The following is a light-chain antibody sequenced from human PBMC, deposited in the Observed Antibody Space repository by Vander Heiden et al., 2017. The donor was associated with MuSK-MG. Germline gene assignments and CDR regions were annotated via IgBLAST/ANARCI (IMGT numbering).Light chain of an antibody. Sequence: EIVLTQSPGTLSLSPGDSATLSCRASQSVNTFLDWYQQRPGQAPRLLIYDASKSATGIPARFSGSGSGTDFTLTISSLEPEDFAVYFCQQRSNWPPFTFGQGTRLETK. CDR1: QSVNTF. CDR3: QQRSNWPPFT. CDR2: DAS. J-gene: IGKJ5*01. V-gene: IGKV3-11*01.